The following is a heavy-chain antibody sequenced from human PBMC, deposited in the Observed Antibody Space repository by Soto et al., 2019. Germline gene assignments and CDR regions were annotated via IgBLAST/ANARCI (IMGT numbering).Heavy chain of an antibody. CDR1: GYTFTSYA. CDR3: ARGLTMGRGVILDAFDI. J-gene: IGHJ3*02. Sequence: QVQLVQSGAEVKKPGASVKVSCKASGYTFTSYAMHWVRQAPGQRLEWMGWINAGNGNTKYSQNFQGRVTITRDTSAITAYMELSSLRSEDTAVYYCARGLTMGRGVILDAFDIWGQGTMVTVSS. V-gene: IGHV1-3*01. CDR2: INAGNGNT. D-gene: IGHD3-10*01.